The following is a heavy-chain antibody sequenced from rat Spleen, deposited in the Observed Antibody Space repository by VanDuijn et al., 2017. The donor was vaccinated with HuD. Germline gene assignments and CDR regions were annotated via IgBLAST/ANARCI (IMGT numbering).Heavy chain of an antibody. D-gene: IGHD5-1*01. CDR3: ARHGPGTWYFDF. Sequence: EVQLVESGGGLVQPGRSMKLSCAASGFTFSDYYMAWVRQAPTKGLEWVASIDYEGSSTYYGDSVKGRFTISRDTAKNTLYLQMNSLRSDDTATYYCARHGPGTWYFDFWGPGTMVTVSS. V-gene: IGHV5-22*01. CDR2: IDYEGSST. CDR1: GFTFSDYY. J-gene: IGHJ1*01.